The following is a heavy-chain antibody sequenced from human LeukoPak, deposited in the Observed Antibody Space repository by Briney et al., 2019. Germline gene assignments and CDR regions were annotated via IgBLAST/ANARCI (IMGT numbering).Heavy chain of an antibody. V-gene: IGHV4-39*01. J-gene: IGHJ6*03. CDR3: AEGPLLRYFNWLLITTLYYYYYMDV. CDR2: IYYSGST. CDR1: GGSISSSSYY. Sequence: TSETLSLTCTVSGGSISSSSYYWGWIRQPPGKGLEGIGSIYYSGSTYYNPSLKSRVTISVDTSKNQFSLKLSSVTAADTAVYYCAEGPLLRYFNWLLITTLYYYYYMDVWGKGTTVTVSS. D-gene: IGHD3-9*01.